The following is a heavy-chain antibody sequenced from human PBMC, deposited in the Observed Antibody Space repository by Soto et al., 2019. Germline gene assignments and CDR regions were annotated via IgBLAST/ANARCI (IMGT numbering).Heavy chain of an antibody. V-gene: IGHV3-30*18. CDR2: ISYDGSNK. Sequence: QVQLVESGGGVVQPGRSLRLSCAASGFTFSSYGMHWVRQAPGKGLEWVAVISYDGSNKYYADSVKGRFTISRDNSKNTLYLQMNILRAEDTAVYYCAKQDIEYSSFFIVYWGQGTLVTVSS. CDR3: AKQDIEYSSFFIVY. CDR1: GFTFSSYG. D-gene: IGHD6-6*01. J-gene: IGHJ4*02.